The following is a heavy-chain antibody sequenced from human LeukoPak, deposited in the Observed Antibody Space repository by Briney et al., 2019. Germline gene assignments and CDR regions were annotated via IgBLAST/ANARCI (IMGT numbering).Heavy chain of an antibody. D-gene: IGHD1-26*01. J-gene: IGHJ4*02. Sequence: GGSLRLSCAASGFTFSSYWMNWVRQAPGKGLEWVANIKQDGSEKYYVDSVKGRFTISRDNSKNTLYLQMNSLRAEDTAVYYCAKDRSGSTHWGQGSLVTVSS. CDR1: GFTFSSYW. V-gene: IGHV3-7*03. CDR2: IKQDGSEK. CDR3: AKDRSGSTH.